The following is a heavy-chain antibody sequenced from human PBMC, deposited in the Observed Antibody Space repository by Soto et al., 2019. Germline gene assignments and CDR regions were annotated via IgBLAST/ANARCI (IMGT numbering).Heavy chain of an antibody. CDR1: GFPFSNAW. Sequence: EVQLVESGGTLVKPGGSLRLSCVASGFPFSNAWINWVRQVPGKGLEWVGRVKSKTDGGSSDYAAAVKGRFAVSRDDSRNIVYLQMNSLTAEDTAVYYCAKEGDYGDYAGENWFDSWGQGSLVTVSS. V-gene: IGHV3-15*07. CDR2: VKSKTDGGSS. J-gene: IGHJ5*01. D-gene: IGHD4-17*01. CDR3: AKEGDYGDYAGENWFDS.